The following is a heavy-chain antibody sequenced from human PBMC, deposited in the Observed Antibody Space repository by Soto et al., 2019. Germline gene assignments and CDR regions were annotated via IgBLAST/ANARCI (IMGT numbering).Heavy chain of an antibody. Sequence: EVQLDESGGGLVAPGGSLRLSCAGSGFSFSAYSMSWVRQAPGRGLEWISYISSGGGFQNYADSVKGRFTISRDNGKKSVDLQMDSLRDEDTGVYYCARDGGTLTVVVGLIFEIWGRGTLVVVSS. D-gene: IGHD3-22*01. CDR1: GFSFSAYS. V-gene: IGHV3-48*02. J-gene: IGHJ2*01. CDR2: ISSGGGFQ. CDR3: ARDGGTLTVVVGLIFEI.